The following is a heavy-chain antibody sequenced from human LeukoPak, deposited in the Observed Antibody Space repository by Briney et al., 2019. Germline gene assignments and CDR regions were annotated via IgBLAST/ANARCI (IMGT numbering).Heavy chain of an antibody. D-gene: IGHD6-13*01. Sequence: SETLSLTCTVSGGSIISYYWSWIRQSPGKGLEWIGYIYYSGSTNYNPSLKSRVTISVDTSKNQVALKLYSVTAADTAVYYCARVVSSSWDYYYYMDVWGKGTTVTISS. CDR1: GGSIISYY. V-gene: IGHV4-59*01. J-gene: IGHJ6*03. CDR3: ARVVSSSWDYYYYMDV. CDR2: IYYSGST.